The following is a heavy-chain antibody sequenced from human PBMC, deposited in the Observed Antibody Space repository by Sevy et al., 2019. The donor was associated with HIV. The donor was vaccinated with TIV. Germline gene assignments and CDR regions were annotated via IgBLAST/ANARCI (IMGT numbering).Heavy chain of an antibody. CDR2: IYQSGST. CDR3: ARGYSSSPLPSMDL. Sequence: SETLSLTCAVSGYSISSGYYWGWIRQPPGKGLEWIGSIYQSGSTYYNPSLKSRVTISVDTSKNQFSLKLSSVTAADTAVYYCARGYSSSPLPSMDLWGKGTTVTVSS. CDR1: GYSISSGYY. J-gene: IGHJ6*04. D-gene: IGHD6-13*01. V-gene: IGHV4-38-2*01.